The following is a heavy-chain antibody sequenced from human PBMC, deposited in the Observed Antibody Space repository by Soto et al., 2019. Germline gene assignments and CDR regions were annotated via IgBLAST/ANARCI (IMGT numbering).Heavy chain of an antibody. D-gene: IGHD3-10*01. J-gene: IGHJ6*02. CDR1: GYSFTSYW. CDR2: IYPGDSDT. V-gene: IGHV5-51*01. CDR3: AMANGSGSSTGTRQTYDHCSDV. Sequence: PGESLKISCKGSGYSFTSYWIGWVRQMPGKGLECMGIIYPGDSDTRYSPSFQGQVTISADKSISTAYLQWSSLKASDTAMYYCAMANGSGSSTGTRQTYDHCSDVWGQAIPVIVTS.